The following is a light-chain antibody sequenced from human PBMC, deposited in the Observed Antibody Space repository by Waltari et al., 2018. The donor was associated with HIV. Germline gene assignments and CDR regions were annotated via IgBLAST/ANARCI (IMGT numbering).Light chain of an antibody. V-gene: IGLV1-40*01. CDR2: GAN. J-gene: IGLJ3*02. Sequence: HSVLTQPPSVSGAPGQRVTISCTGSSSNIGKGHAVHWYQQVPGTAPKLLIYGANKRPSGVPDRFSGSKSGASASLAIAGLQAEDEADYYCQSYDNSVSDSVVFGGGTKVTVL. CDR1: SSNIGKGHA. CDR3: QSYDNSVSDSVV.